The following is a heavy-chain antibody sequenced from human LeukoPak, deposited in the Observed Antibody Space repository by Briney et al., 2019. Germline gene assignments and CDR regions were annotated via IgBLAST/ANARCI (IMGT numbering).Heavy chain of an antibody. Sequence: GSLRLSCAASGFTFGNYGMSWVRQASGKGLEWIGSIYHSGSTYYNPSLKSRVTISVDTSKNQFSLKLSSVTAADTAVYYCARINSSWYYFDYWGQGTLVTVSS. V-gene: IGHV4-38-2*01. CDR1: GFTFGNYG. D-gene: IGHD6-13*01. J-gene: IGHJ4*02. CDR3: ARINSSWYYFDY. CDR2: IYHSGST.